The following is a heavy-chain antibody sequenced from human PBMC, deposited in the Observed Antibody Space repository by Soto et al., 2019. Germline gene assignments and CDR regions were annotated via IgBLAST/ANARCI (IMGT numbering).Heavy chain of an antibody. Sequence: SVKVSCKASGGTFSSYAISWVRQAPGQGLEWMGGIIPIFGTANYAQKFQGRVTITADESTSTAYMELSSLRSEDTAVYYCAREFGVVTKAGTTFPDHYYYGMDVWGQGTTVTVSS. CDR3: AREFGVVTKAGTTFPDHYYYGMDV. CDR1: GGTFSSYA. CDR2: IIPIFGTA. V-gene: IGHV1-69*13. D-gene: IGHD1-1*01. J-gene: IGHJ6*02.